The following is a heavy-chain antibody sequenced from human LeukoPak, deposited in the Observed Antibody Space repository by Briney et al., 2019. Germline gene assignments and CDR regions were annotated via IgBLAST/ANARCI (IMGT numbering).Heavy chain of an antibody. CDR3: ARLGSSSTFYYYYYMDV. V-gene: IGHV3-64*02. Sequence: GGSLRLSCAASGFTFSMYTMHWVRQTPGNGLEYVAAISGLGGNTYYADSVKGRFTISRDNSNNTLYLQMGSLRAEDMAVYYCARLGSSSTFYYYYYMDVWGKGTTVTVSS. CDR1: GFTFSMYT. D-gene: IGHD6-6*01. CDR2: ISGLGGNT. J-gene: IGHJ6*03.